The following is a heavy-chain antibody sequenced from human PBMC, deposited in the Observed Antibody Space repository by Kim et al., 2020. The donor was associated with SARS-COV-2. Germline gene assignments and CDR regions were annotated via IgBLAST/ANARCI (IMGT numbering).Heavy chain of an antibody. J-gene: IGHJ4*02. CDR2: FKANPEGGTT. V-gene: IGHV3-15*01. CDR3: TTEGTY. Sequence: GGSLRLSCAASGFTFSNAWVSWVRQGPGKGLEWVGRFKANPEGGTTSYAAPVRGRFTISRDASKQTLHLQMNSLKTEDTAVYYCTTEGTYWGQGTLGTVSS. CDR1: GFTFSNAW. D-gene: IGHD3-10*01.